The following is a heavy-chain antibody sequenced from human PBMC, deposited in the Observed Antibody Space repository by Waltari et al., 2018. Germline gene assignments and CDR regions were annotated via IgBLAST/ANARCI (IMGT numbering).Heavy chain of an antibody. J-gene: IGHJ4*02. Sequence: QVQLVQSGAEVKKPGASVKVSCKASGNTFTGYYMHWVRQAPGQGLEWMGRNNPNSGGTNYAQKFQGRVTMTRDTSISTAYMELSRLRADDTAVYYCARDQDFWSGPVDYWGQGTLVTVSS. D-gene: IGHD3-3*01. V-gene: IGHV1-2*06. CDR3: ARDQDFWSGPVDY. CDR2: NNPNSGGT. CDR1: GNTFTGYY.